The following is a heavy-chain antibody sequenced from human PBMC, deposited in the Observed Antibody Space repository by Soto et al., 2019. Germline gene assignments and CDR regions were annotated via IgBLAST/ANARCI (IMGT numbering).Heavy chain of an antibody. V-gene: IGHV4-30-2*01. J-gene: IGHJ5*02. Sequence: SETLSLTCAVSGGSISSGGYSWSWIRQPPGKGLEWIGYIYHSGSTYYNPSLKSRVTISVDRSKNQFSLKLSSVTAADTAVYYCARGGTYRIAVRVGAPKNWFDPWGQGTLVTVSS. CDR3: ARGGTYRIAVRVGAPKNWFDP. CDR1: GGSISSGGYS. CDR2: IYHSGST. D-gene: IGHD6-19*01.